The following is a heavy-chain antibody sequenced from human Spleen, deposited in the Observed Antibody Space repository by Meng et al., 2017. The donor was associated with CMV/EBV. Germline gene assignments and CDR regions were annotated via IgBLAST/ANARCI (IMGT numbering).Heavy chain of an antibody. CDR3: AKDLRGYCSITSCYVIDS. V-gene: IGHV3-74*01. CDR2: IDSDGSNT. J-gene: IGHJ5*01. Sequence: GGSLRLSCAGSRSTFSNYWMHWVRQAPGKGLVWVSRIDSDGSNTSYADSVKGRFTISRDNSEDTLYLQMNNLRVDDTAVYYCAKDLRGYCSITSCYVIDSWGQGTLVTVS. CDR1: RSTFSNYW. D-gene: IGHD2-2*01.